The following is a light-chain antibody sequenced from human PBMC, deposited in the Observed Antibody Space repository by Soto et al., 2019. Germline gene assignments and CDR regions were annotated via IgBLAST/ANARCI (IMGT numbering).Light chain of an antibody. J-gene: IGLJ3*02. V-gene: IGLV2-14*01. CDR3: SSYTIISTRV. CDR1: SSDVGGYNY. CDR2: DVS. Sequence: QSVLTQPASVSGSPGQSITISCTGTSSDVGGYNYVSWYQQHPGKAPKLIIYDVSNRPSGVSNRFSGSKSGNTASLTISGLQAEDEADYHCSSYTIISTRVFGGGTKLTVL.